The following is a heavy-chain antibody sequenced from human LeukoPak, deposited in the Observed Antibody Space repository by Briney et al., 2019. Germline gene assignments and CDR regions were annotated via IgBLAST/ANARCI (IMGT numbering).Heavy chain of an antibody. Sequence: SVKVSCKASGGSLSGFVISWVRQAPGQGLEWMGRIVPLDDITNSAEKFQGRVTITADKSTTTVYMELSSLRSKDTAVYYCARVVEGQLFDSSGFSPTWFDPWGQGTLVTVSS. CDR3: ARVVEGQLFDSSGFSPTWFDP. J-gene: IGHJ5*02. V-gene: IGHV1-69*10. D-gene: IGHD3-22*01. CDR1: GGSLSGFV. CDR2: IVPLDDIT.